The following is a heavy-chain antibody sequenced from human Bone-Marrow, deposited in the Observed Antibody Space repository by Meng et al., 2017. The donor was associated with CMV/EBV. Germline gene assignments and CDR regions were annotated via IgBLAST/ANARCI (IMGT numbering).Heavy chain of an antibody. V-gene: IGHV1-46*01. Sequence: KASGYNYTSDYMHWVRQAPGQGLEWMGVINPSDASTRYPRKFQGRVTMTRDTSTTTVHMEMAGLRSEDTAMYYCARGPKQLKPPRFDYWGQGTLVTVSS. D-gene: IGHD5-24*01. J-gene: IGHJ4*02. CDR2: INPSDAST. CDR3: ARGPKQLKPPRFDY. CDR1: GYNYTSDY.